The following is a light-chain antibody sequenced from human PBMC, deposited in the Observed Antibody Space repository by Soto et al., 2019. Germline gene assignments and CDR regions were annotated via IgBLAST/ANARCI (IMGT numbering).Light chain of an antibody. J-gene: IGLJ1*01. V-gene: IGLV2-8*01. CDR2: EVS. Sequence: QSALTQPPSASGSPGQSVTISCTGTSSDVGGYKYVSWYQQYPGKAPKLMIYEVSKRPSGVPDRFSGSKSGDTASLTVSGLQAEDEADYYCSSYAGSNNYVFGTGTKV. CDR3: SSYAGSNNYV. CDR1: SSDVGGYKY.